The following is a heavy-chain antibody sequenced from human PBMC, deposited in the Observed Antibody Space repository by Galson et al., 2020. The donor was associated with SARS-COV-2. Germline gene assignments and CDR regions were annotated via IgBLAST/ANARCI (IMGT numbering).Heavy chain of an antibody. CDR2: INPSGGST. J-gene: IGHJ4*02. V-gene: IGHV1-46*01. D-gene: IGHD2-2*02. Sequence: ASVKVSCKASGYTFTSYYMHWVRQAPGQGLEWMGIINPSGGSTSYAQKFQGRVTMTRDTSTSTVYMELSSLRSEDTAVYYCARDPPGYCSSTSCDTGGYFDYWGQGTLVTVSS. CDR1: GYTFTSYY. CDR3: ARDPPGYCSSTSCDTGGYFDY.